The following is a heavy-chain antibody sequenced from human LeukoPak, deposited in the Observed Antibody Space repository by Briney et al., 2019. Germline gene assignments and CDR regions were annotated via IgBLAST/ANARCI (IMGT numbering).Heavy chain of an antibody. CDR2: INHSGST. V-gene: IGHV4-34*01. CDR1: GESFSGYY. D-gene: IGHD4-17*01. Sequence: SETLSLTCAVYGESFSGYYWSWIRQPPGKGLEWIGEINHSGSTNYNPSLKSRVTISVDTSKNQFSLKLSSVTAADTAVYYCARHMTTVTMGFDPWGQGTLVTVSS. CDR3: ARHMTTVTMGFDP. J-gene: IGHJ5*02.